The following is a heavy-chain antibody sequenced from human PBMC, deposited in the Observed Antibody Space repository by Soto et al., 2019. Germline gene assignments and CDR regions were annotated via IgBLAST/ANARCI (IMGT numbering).Heavy chain of an antibody. D-gene: IGHD2-2*01. V-gene: IGHV3-23*01. CDR1: GFTFSSYA. CDR2: ITGGGGST. CDR3: AKGGPAKGWFDT. J-gene: IGHJ5*02. Sequence: PGGSLRLSCAASGFTFSSYAMSWVRQAPGKGLEWVSSITGGGGSTYYADSVKGRFTISRDNSKNTLYLQMNSLRAEDTAVYNCAKGGPAKGWFDTWGQGTLVTVSS.